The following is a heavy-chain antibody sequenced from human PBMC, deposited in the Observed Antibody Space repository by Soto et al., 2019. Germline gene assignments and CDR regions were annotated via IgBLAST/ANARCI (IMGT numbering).Heavy chain of an antibody. CDR2: TSYDGANK. V-gene: IGHV3-30*18. D-gene: IGHD2-15*01. CDR1: GFTFSTHG. CDR3: AKDLSGARWYYDALDV. Sequence: PGGSLRLSCEVPGFTFSTHGMHWVRQAPGKGLEWVAGTSYDGANKYYARSVQGRFTISRENSMKTLYLQMNSLRTEDTAVYYCAKDLSGARWYYDALDVWGQGTTVTVSS. J-gene: IGHJ6*02.